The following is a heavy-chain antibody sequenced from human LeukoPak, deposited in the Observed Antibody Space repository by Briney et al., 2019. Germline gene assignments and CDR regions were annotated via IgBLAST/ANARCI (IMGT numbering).Heavy chain of an antibody. Sequence: SETLSLTCTGSGGAISGGAYCWSWIRQPPGKALEWIGFICNSGSTDYNPSLKTRATISVDMSNSQFSLKLRSVTAADTAVYYCARDEAGARFGAYYMDVWGKGTTVTVSS. CDR3: ARDEAGARFGAYYMDV. V-gene: IGHV4-31*03. CDR1: GGAISGGAYC. J-gene: IGHJ6*03. CDR2: ICNSGST. D-gene: IGHD3-10*01.